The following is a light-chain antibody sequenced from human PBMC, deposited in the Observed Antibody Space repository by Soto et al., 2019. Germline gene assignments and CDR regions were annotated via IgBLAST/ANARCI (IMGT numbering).Light chain of an antibody. CDR2: EVS. CDR1: SRDVGGYNY. J-gene: IGLJ1*01. V-gene: IGLV2-14*01. CDR3: SSYTSSSTLV. Sequence: QSALTQPASVSGSPGQSITISCTGTSRDVGGYNYVSWYSQYPGRAPKLIIYEVSNRPSGVSSRFSASKSGNTASLTISGLQAEDAADYYCSSYTSSSTLVFGTGTKLTVL.